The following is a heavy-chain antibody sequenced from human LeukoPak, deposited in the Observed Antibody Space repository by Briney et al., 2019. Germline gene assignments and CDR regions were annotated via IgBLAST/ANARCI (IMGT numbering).Heavy chain of an antibody. CDR2: INPDSGGT. J-gene: IGHJ4*02. CDR1: GYTFTGYY. CDR3: ARVAYYDSSVYSFDY. Sequence: ASVKVSCKASGYTFTGYYMHWVRQAPGQGLEWMGWINPDSGGTNYAQNFQGRVTMTRDTSTSTLYMELSSLRSEDTAVYFCARVAYYDSSVYSFDYWGQGTLVTVSS. V-gene: IGHV1-2*02. D-gene: IGHD3-22*01.